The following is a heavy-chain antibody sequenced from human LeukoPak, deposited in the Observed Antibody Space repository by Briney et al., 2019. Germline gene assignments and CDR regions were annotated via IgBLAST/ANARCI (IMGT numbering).Heavy chain of an antibody. CDR1: GCTFSSYA. D-gene: IGHD1-26*01. CDR2: IIPILGIA. Sequence: GSAVKVSCKASGCTFSSYAICLVRQAPGQVREWMGVIIPILGIANYAQKFQGRVTITADKSTSTAYMELSSLRYEDTAVYYCERAKPWELFGHYYAMDVWGQGTTVTVSS. J-gene: IGHJ6*02. V-gene: IGHV1-69*10. CDR3: ERAKPWELFGHYYAMDV.